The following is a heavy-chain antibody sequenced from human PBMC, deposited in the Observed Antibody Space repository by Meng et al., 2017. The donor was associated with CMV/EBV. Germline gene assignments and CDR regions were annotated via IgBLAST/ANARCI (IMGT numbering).Heavy chain of an antibody. D-gene: IGHD4-17*01. J-gene: IGHJ5*02. CDR2: ISSSGGTI. V-gene: IGHV3-11*01. CDR1: GFTFGDYY. Sequence: ASGFTFGDYYMTWIRQAPGKGLEWVSYISSSGGTIYYADSVKGRFTISRDNAKNSLYLQMSSLRAEDTAMYYCARDLLYGEGWFDPWGQGTLVTVSS. CDR3: ARDLLYGEGWFDP.